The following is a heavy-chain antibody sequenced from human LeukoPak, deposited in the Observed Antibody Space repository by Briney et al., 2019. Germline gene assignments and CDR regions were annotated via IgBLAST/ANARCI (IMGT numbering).Heavy chain of an antibody. D-gene: IGHD1/OR15-1a*01. CDR3: AKINNDDDY. V-gene: IGHV3-30*18. J-gene: IGHJ4*02. CDR1: GFTFTTFG. CDR2: ISPDGKIE. Sequence: PGRSLRLSCVASGFTFTTFGIHWVRQAPGKGLEWVAAISPDGKIEYYTDSVKGRFTVSRDNSKNMIYLQMNSLRGEDSAVYFCAKINNDDDYWGQGALVTVSS.